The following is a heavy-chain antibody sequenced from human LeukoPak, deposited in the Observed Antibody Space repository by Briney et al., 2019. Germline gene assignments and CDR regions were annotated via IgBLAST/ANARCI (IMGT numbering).Heavy chain of an antibody. CDR1: GYSISSGYY. Sequence: SETLSLTCTVSGYSISSGYYWGWIRQPPGKGLEWIGSIYHSGSTYYNPSLKSRVTISVDTSKNQFSLKLSSVTAADTAVYYCARDPLGPDYWGQGTLATVSS. CDR2: IYHSGST. J-gene: IGHJ4*02. V-gene: IGHV4-38-2*02. CDR3: ARDPLGPDY.